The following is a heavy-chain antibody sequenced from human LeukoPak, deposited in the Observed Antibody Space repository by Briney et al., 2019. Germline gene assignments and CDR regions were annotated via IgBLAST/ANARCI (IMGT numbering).Heavy chain of an antibody. Sequence: PGGSLRLSCAASGFIVSNNYMSWGRQAPGKGLEWVSVIYSGGSTYYADSVKGRFTISRDNSKNTVYLQMNSLRAEDTAVYYCARYYYDSSRYPYYFDYWGQGTLVTVSS. CDR1: GFIVSNNY. J-gene: IGHJ4*02. CDR2: IYSGGST. D-gene: IGHD3-22*01. CDR3: ARYYYDSSRYPYYFDY. V-gene: IGHV3-53*01.